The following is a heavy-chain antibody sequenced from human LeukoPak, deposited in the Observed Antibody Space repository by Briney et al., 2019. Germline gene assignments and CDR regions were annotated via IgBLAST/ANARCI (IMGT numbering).Heavy chain of an antibody. CDR3: AGPLNWFDP. CDR2: IYTCGST. V-gene: IGHV4-61*02. Sequence: PSETLSLTCTVSGGSISSGSYYWSWIRQPAGKGLEWIGRIYTCGSTNYNPSLKSRVTISVDTSKNQFSLKLSSVTAADTAVYYCAGPLNWFDPWGQGTLVTVSS. J-gene: IGHJ5*02. CDR1: GGSISSGSYY.